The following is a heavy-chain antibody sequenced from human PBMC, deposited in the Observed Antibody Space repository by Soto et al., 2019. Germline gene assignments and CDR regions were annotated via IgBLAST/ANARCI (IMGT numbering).Heavy chain of an antibody. J-gene: IGHJ4*02. CDR2: LSSDGFGA. D-gene: IGHD3-16*01. V-gene: IGHV3-74*03. CDR1: GFSLSPYW. CDR3: ARDLGGPDY. Sequence: VGSLRLSCAASGFSLSPYWMHWVRQVPGSGLEWVARLSSDGFGAAYADSVKGRFFISRDIARNTLSLQMNSVRADDTAVYYCARDLGGPDYWGRGTSVTVSS.